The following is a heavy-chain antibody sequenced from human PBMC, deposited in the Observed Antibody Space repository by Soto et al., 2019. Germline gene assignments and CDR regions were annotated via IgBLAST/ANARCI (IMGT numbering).Heavy chain of an antibody. CDR2: VYYSGTT. V-gene: IGHV4-30-4*01. D-gene: IGHD3-22*01. Sequence: QLQESGPGLVKPSQTLSLTGTVSGGSINNNDYYWSWIRQTPGKGLEWIGYVYYSGTTDYIPSLKSRLSMSIDKSQNQFTLKLNSVTAADMATYYCARMSYFYDKWYFDLWGRGTLVTVSS. J-gene: IGHJ2*01. CDR3: ARMSYFYDKWYFDL. CDR1: GGSINNNDYY.